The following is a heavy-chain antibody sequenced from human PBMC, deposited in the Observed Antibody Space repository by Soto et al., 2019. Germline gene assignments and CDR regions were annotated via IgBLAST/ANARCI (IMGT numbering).Heavy chain of an antibody. CDR2: IYYTGAT. CDR3: ATGPSSRNGYRQFDQ. V-gene: IGHV4-39*01. Sequence: QLQLQESGPRLVKPSETLSLTCTVSGISISSTDYYWGWIRQAPGKGLEWITSIYYTGATYYNPSLRSRVTISGDTSNDQFSLKQRSVTAADGTVYYCATGPSSRNGYRQFDQLGQGTLVTVSS. D-gene: IGHD6-25*01. CDR1: GISISSTDYY. J-gene: IGHJ4*02.